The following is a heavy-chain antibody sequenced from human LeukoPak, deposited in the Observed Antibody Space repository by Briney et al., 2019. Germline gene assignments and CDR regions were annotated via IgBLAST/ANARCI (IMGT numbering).Heavy chain of an antibody. J-gene: IGHJ4*02. V-gene: IGHV3-23*01. CDR1: GFTFSNYA. Sequence: QAGGSLRLSCAASGFTFSNYAMSWVRQAPGKGLEWVSAISGSGGSTYYADSVKGRFTISRDNSKNTLYLQMNSLRAEDTAVYYCAKTPLVFGYSNYFDYWGQGTLVTVSS. CDR3: AKTPLVFGYSNYFDY. CDR2: ISGSGGST. D-gene: IGHD3-3*01.